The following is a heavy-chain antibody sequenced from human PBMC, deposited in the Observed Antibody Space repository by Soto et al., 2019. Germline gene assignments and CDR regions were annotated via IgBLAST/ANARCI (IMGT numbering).Heavy chain of an antibody. Sequence: QVPLVQSGAEVKKPGSSVKVSCKASGGTFSSYAISWVRQAPGQGHERMGGFIPFFGTAHYAQKFQGRVTPTADEATSTAFMELSSLRSEDTAVYYCARGITVVRGVIITIYGMGVRGQVTT. CDR3: ARGITVVRGVIITIYGMGV. D-gene: IGHD3-10*01. CDR2: FIPFFGTA. J-gene: IGHJ6*02. V-gene: IGHV1-69*01. CDR1: GGTFSSYA.